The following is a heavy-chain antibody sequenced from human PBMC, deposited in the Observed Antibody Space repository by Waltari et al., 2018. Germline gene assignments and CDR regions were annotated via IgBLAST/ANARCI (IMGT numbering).Heavy chain of an antibody. CDR2: INHSGST. CDR3: ARGYGGSSSPGY. D-gene: IGHD6-6*01. J-gene: IGHJ4*02. V-gene: IGHV4-34*01. Sequence: VQLPPWGAGLLKPSAPLSLTCAVYGVSFSGYYWRWIRQPPGKGLEWIGEINHSGSTNYNPSLKSRVTISVDTSKNQFSLKLSSVTAADTAVYYCARGYGGSSSPGYWGQGTLVTVSS. CDR1: GVSFSGYY.